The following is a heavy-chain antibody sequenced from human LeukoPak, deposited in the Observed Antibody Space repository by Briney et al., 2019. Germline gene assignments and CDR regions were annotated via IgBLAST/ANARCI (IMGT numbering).Heavy chain of an antibody. D-gene: IGHD6-19*01. CDR2: INHSGST. J-gene: IGHJ4*02. V-gene: IGHV4-34*01. CDR1: GVTLSSYA. Sequence: GSLRLSCAASGVTLSSYAMSWARQPPGKGLEWIGEINHSGSTNYNPSLKSRVTISVDTSKNQFSLKLSSVTAADTAVYYCARGLFWKWLVRGGPPLYYFDYWGQGTLVTVSS. CDR3: ARGLFWKWLVRGGPPLYYFDY.